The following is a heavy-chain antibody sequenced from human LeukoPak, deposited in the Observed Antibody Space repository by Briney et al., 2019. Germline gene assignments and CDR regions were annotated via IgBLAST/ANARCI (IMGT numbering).Heavy chain of an antibody. CDR1: GYTFTGYY. J-gene: IGHJ3*02. V-gene: IGHV1-2*04. CDR2: INPNSGGT. Sequence: ASVKVSCKASGYTFTGYYMHWVRQAPGQGLEWMGWINPNSGGTNYAQKFQGWVTMTRDTSISTAYMELSRLRSDDTAVYYCARARDSSGRYHHPGGAIDIWGQGTMVTVSS. D-gene: IGHD3-22*01. CDR3: ARARDSSGRYHHPGGAIDI.